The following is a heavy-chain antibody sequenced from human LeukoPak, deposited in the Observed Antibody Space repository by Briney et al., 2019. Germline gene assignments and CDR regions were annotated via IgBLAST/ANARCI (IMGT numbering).Heavy chain of an antibody. Sequence: PGGSLRLSCAASGFTVSSNYMSWVRQAPGKGLEWVSVIYSGGSTYYADSVKGRFTISRDNSKNTLYLQMNSLRAEDTAVYYCARGQRYGDYYFDYWGQGTLVTVSS. V-gene: IGHV3-66*01. J-gene: IGHJ4*02. CDR3: ARGQRYGDYYFDY. CDR1: GFTVSSNY. D-gene: IGHD4-17*01. CDR2: IYSGGST.